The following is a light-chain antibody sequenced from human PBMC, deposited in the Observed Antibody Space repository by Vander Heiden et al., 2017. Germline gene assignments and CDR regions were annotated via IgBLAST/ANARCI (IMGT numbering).Light chain of an antibody. CDR1: QSVSSY. V-gene: IGKV3-11*01. J-gene: IGKJ1*01. Sequence: IVSTQSPATLSLSPGETATLSCRPSQSVSSYLAWSKQKPGQAPRLLIYDAANMVTCIPARFSGSGYGTDFTPTISSRVPETFAVYYCQHRRNSPPRTFGQGTKLELK. CDR3: QHRRNSPPRT. CDR2: DAA.